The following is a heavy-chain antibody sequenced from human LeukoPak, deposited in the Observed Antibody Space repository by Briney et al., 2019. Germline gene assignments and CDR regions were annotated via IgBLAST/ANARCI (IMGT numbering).Heavy chain of an antibody. CDR1: GYTFTSYA. D-gene: IGHD2-2*01. Sequence: ASVKVSCKASGYTFTSYAMNWVQQAPGQGLEWMGWINTNTGNPTYAQGFTGRFVFSLDTSVSTAYLQISSLKAEDTAVYYCARSEFVVPAASENWFDPWGQGTLVTVSS. J-gene: IGHJ5*02. CDR2: INTNTGNP. V-gene: IGHV7-4-1*02. CDR3: ARSEFVVPAASENWFDP.